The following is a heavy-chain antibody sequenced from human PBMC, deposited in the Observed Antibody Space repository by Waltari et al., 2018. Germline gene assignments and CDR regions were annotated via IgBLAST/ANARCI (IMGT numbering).Heavy chain of an antibody. CDR2: IKQDGSGE. J-gene: IGHJ4*02. Sequence: EVQLVESGGGLVQPGGSLRLSCAASGFTCSNFWMSWARQAPGKGREWVANIKQDGSGEYYVDSVKCRFTISRDNAKNSLYLQMNSLRVEDTAVYYCQRGDYWGQGTLVTVSS. CDR3: QRGDY. CDR1: GFTCSNFW. V-gene: IGHV3-7*04.